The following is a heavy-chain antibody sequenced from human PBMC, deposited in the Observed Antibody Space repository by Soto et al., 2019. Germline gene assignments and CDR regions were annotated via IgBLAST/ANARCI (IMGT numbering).Heavy chain of an antibody. CDR1: GYTFTRYG. V-gene: IGHV1-18*01. J-gene: IGHJ6*02. D-gene: IGHD2-8*01. Sequence: ASVKVSCKASGYTFTRYGISWVRQAPGQGHEWMGWISGYNGDTTYAQKFQGRVTMTIDTSTSTAYMELRSLTSDDTAVYYCAKNGQPPYYYYGLDVWGQ. CDR2: ISGYNGDT. CDR3: AKNGQPPYYYYGLDV.